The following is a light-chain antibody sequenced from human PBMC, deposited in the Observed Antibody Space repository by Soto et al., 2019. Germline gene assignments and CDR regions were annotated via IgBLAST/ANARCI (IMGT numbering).Light chain of an antibody. CDR3: QHYVTSLTT. J-gene: IGKJ1*01. CDR1: QSVTSNY. V-gene: IGKV3-20*01. Sequence: EIVLTQSPGTLSFSPGERATLSCGASQSVTSNYLAWYQQKPGQAPRLLIFGASIRVTGIPDRFIGSGSGTDFTLTISRLEPEDFAVYYCQHYVTSLTTFGQGNKVDIK. CDR2: GAS.